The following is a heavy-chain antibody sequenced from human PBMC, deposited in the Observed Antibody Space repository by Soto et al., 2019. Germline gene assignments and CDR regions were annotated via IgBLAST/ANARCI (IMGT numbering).Heavy chain of an antibody. V-gene: IGHV1-3*01. J-gene: IGHJ6*02. D-gene: IGHD6-19*01. CDR2: INAGNGNT. Sequence: QVQLVQSGAEVKKPGASVRVSCKASGYTFTSYAMHWVRQAPGQRLEWMGWINAGNGNTKYSQKFQGRVNITRDTSASTDYMELSSLRYEDTAVYYCARDSHSGWVSDGMDVWGQGPTVTVSS. CDR1: GYTFTSYA. CDR3: ARDSHSGWVSDGMDV.